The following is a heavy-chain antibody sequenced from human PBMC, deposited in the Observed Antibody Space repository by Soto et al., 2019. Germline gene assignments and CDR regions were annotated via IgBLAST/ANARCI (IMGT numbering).Heavy chain of an antibody. V-gene: IGHV1-69*01. J-gene: IGHJ6*02. CDR3: EAEMTFGKLSVV. Sequence: QVQLVQSGAEVKKPGSSVKVSCKASGDTDTNYVISWVRQAPGQGLEWMGGIFPKFGTTYSAQKLQDRLTITADESTSTVYMQRSSLRIDDTAVYYCEAEMTFGKLSVVWGQGTTVTVSS. D-gene: IGHD3-16*02. CDR2: IFPKFGTT. CDR1: GDTDTNYV.